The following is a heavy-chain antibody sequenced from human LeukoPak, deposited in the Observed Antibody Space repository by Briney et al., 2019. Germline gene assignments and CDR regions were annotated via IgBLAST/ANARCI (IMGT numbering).Heavy chain of an antibody. CDR3: ARGRTIFGVVIQHFFDY. D-gene: IGHD3-3*01. V-gene: IGHV4-34*01. CDR1: GGSFSGYY. Sequence: SETLSLTCAVSGGSFSGYYWSWIRQPPGKGLEWIGEINHSGSTNYNPSLKSRVTISVDTSKNQFSLKLSSVTAADTAVYYCARGRTIFGVVIQHFFDYWGQGTLVTVSS. CDR2: INHSGST. J-gene: IGHJ4*02.